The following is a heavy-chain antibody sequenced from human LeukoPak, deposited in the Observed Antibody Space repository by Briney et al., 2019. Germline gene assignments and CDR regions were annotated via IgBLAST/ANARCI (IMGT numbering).Heavy chain of an antibody. CDR2: INPNSGGT. CDR1: GYTFTGYY. CDR3: ARWDTAMAKGLDY. V-gene: IGHV1-2*02. Sequence: ASVTVSCKASGYTFTGYYMHWVRQAPGQGLEWMGWINPNSGGTNYAQKVQGRVTMTRDTSISTAYMELSRLRSDDTAVYYRARWDTAMAKGLDYWGQGTLVTVSS. J-gene: IGHJ4*02. D-gene: IGHD5-18*01.